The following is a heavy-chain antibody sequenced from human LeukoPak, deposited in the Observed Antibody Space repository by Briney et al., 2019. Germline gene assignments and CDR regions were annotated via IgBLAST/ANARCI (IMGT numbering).Heavy chain of an antibody. CDR3: ARDHLFYDSSGYYYVDY. V-gene: IGHV4-38-2*02. Sequence: PSETLSLTCTVSGYSISSGYYWGWIRQPPGKGLEWIGSIHHSGSTYYNPSLKSRVTISVDTSKNQFSLKLSSVTAADTAVYYCARDHLFYDSSGYYYVDYWGQGTLVTVSS. CDR2: IHHSGST. J-gene: IGHJ4*02. CDR1: GYSISSGYY. D-gene: IGHD3-22*01.